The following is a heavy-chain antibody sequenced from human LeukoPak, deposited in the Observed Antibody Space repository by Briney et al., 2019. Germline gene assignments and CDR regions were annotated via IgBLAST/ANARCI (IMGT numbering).Heavy chain of an antibody. V-gene: IGHV3-23*01. J-gene: IGHJ4*02. CDR1: GFSFSTYD. Sequence: SGGSLRLSCVTSGFSFSTYDMSWVRQAPGKGLEWVSGITASTRGSITYYADSVKGRFTISRDSSKDTLYLQMTSLRAEDTAVYFCARGGYFSFDYWGQGTLVTVSS. CDR3: ARGGYFSFDY. CDR2: ITASTRGSIT. D-gene: IGHD2/OR15-2a*01.